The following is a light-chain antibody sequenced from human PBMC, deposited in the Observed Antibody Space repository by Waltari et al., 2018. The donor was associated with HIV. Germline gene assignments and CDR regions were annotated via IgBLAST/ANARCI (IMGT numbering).Light chain of an antibody. V-gene: IGKV4-1*01. Sequence: DIMMTQSPDSLAVSLGERATINCRSSQSVLYASDNKNYLAWYQQKPGQPPKVLIYWASFRESGVPDRFSGSGSVTVFTLTINNVQAEDVATYYCHQYYATSWTFGRGTRVEI. J-gene: IGKJ1*01. CDR3: HQYYATSWT. CDR2: WAS. CDR1: QSVLYASDNKNY.